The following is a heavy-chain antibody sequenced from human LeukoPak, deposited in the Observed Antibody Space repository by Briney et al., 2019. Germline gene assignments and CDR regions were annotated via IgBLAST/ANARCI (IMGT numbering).Heavy chain of an antibody. Sequence: GESLKISCRGSGYTFTTSWIGWVRQMPGKGLEWVGIIYPGNSDTRYSPSFQGQVTISADKSISTAYLQWSSLKASDTAMYYCARHPHGDYVAPDYWGQGTLVTVSS. CDR1: GYTFTTSW. V-gene: IGHV5-51*01. J-gene: IGHJ4*02. CDR2: IYPGNSDT. D-gene: IGHD4-17*01. CDR3: ARHPHGDYVAPDY.